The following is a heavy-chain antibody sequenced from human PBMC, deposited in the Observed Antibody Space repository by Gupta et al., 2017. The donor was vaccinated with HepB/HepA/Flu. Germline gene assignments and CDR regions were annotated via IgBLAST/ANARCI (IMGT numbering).Heavy chain of an antibody. V-gene: IGHV3-7*01. Sequence: EARLVESGGGLVQPGGSLRLSCSASGFKFNYYWMSWVRQAAGKGLEWVANINQDGSDRRYVDSAEGRFTISRDNVQSSVYLQMDSLRVEDTGVYYCATTIEIRPAAPYSWFAPWGPGVLVTVSS. CDR3: ATTIEIRPAAPYSWFAP. D-gene: IGHD2-2*01. CDR1: GFKFNYYW. J-gene: IGHJ5*02. CDR2: INQDGSDR.